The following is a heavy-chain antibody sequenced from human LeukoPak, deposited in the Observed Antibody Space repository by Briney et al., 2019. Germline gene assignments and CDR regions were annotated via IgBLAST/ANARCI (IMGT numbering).Heavy chain of an antibody. D-gene: IGHD1-1*01. J-gene: IGHJ4*02. CDR3: ARDHNYAFDN. CDR1: GFPFIEYS. V-gene: IGHV3-48*01. CDR2: IGIDSGNT. Sequence: QPGGSLRLSCTASGFPFIEYSMNWVRQAPGKGLEWISYIGIDSGNTKYADSVRGRFTISADKGKNSLYLQMNSLRVEDTAVYYCARDHNYAFDNWGQGTLVSVAS.